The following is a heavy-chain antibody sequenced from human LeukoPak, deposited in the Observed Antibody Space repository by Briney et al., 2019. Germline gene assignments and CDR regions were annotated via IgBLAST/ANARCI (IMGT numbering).Heavy chain of an antibody. V-gene: IGHV4-34*01. Sequence: SETLSLTCTVYGESLGDYEWSWIRQPPGGRLEWLGQVNPSAFATYNPSLKRPVTISRDTSKNQISLTVTSVIAADTGVDYCARGPIDSDHDFDSWGQGSLVTVSS. CDR1: GESLGDYE. CDR2: VNPSAFA. J-gene: IGHJ4*02. D-gene: IGHD1-14*01. CDR3: ARGPIDSDHDFDS.